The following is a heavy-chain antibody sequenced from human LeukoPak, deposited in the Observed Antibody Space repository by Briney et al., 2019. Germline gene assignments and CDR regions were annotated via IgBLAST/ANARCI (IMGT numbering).Heavy chain of an antibody. CDR3: ARGQGTVTTH. CDR2: IYHSGST. CDR1: GGSISSGGYS. V-gene: IGHV4-30-2*01. J-gene: IGHJ4*02. Sequence: YPSETLSLTCAVSGGSISSGGYSWSWIRQPPGKGLEWIGYIYHSGSTYYNPSLKSRVTISVDRSKNQFSLKLSSVTAADTAVYYCARGQGTVTTHWGQGTLVTVSS. D-gene: IGHD4-11*01.